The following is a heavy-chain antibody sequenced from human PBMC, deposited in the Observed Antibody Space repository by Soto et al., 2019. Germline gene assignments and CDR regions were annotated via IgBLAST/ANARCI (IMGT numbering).Heavy chain of an antibody. CDR1: GFTFSSYW. D-gene: IGHD3-16*01. CDR3: VRGGGDFDS. V-gene: IGHV3-7*01. J-gene: IGHJ4*02. CDR2: IKQAGTEK. Sequence: EVQLVEAGGDLVQPGGSLRLSCAASGFTFSSYWMSWVRQAPGKGLEWVASIKQAGTEKYYVDSVEGRFSISRDNPKHSLYLQMNGLRAEVTAVYYCVRGGGDFDSWGQGALVTVSS.